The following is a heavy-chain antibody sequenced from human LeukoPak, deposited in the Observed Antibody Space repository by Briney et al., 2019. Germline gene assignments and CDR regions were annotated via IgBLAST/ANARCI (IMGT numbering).Heavy chain of an antibody. CDR2: IYHSGIT. D-gene: IGHD3-10*01. Sequence: SETLSLTCTVSDYSISSGYGYYWGWIRQPPGKGLEWIGNIYHSGITYYNHFNSSLKSRVTISIDTSKDQFSLKLSSVTAADTAVYYCARAVGSGSFQTYYYYMDVWGKGTTVTISS. CDR3: ARAVGSGSFQTYYYYMDV. V-gene: IGHV4-38-2*02. J-gene: IGHJ6*03. CDR1: DYSISSGYGYY.